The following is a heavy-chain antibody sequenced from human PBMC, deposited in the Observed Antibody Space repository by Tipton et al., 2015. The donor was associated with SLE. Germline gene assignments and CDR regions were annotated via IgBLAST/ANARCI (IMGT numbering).Heavy chain of an antibody. CDR1: GGTFSSYA. V-gene: IGHV1-69*05. CDR3: ARQAYSSSWYRLFDY. J-gene: IGHJ4*02. CDR2: IIPIFGTA. D-gene: IGHD6-13*01. Sequence: QSGAEVKKPGSSVKVSCKASGGTFSSYAISWVRQAPGQGLEWMGGIIPIFGTANYAQKFQGRVTITTDESTSTAYMELSSLSSVTAADTAVYYCARQAYSSSWYRLFDYWGQGTLVTVSS.